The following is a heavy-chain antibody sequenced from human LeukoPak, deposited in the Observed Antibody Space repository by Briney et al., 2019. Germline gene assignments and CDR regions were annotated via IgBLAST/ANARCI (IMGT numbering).Heavy chain of an antibody. Sequence: PGGSLRLSCAASGFTFSSYSMNWVRQAPGKGLEWVSSISSSSSYIYYADSVKGRFTISRDNAKNSLYLQMNSLRAEDTAVYYCARDCIAARPGENWFDPWGQGTLVTVSS. CDR1: GFTFSSYS. CDR3: ARDCIAARPGENWFDP. V-gene: IGHV3-21*01. J-gene: IGHJ5*02. D-gene: IGHD6-6*01. CDR2: ISSSSSYI.